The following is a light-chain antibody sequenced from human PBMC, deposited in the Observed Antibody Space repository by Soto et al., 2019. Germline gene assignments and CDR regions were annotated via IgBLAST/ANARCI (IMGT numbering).Light chain of an antibody. CDR1: TSGVGAFNY. CDR3: SSYTAYTTYV. J-gene: IGLJ1*01. Sequence: QSALTQPASVSGSPGQSITISCTGTTSGVGAFNYVSWYQHHPGEAPKVIIYDVSDRPSGISYRFSGSKSGNTASLTISGLQAEDEADYYCSSYTAYTTYVFGTGTKLTVL. V-gene: IGLV2-14*01. CDR2: DVS.